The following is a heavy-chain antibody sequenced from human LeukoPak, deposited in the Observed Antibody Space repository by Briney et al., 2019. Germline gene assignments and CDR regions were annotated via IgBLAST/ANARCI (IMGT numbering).Heavy chain of an antibody. CDR1: GYSFTSYW. CDR2: IDPSDSYT. D-gene: IGHD3-10*01. J-gene: IGHJ4*02. V-gene: IGHV5-10-1*01. Sequence: GESLKISCQGSGYSFTSYWISWVRQMPGKGLEWMGRIDPSDSYTNYSPSFQGHVTISADKSISTAYLQWSSLKASDTAMYYCARNYYGSGSYYLFDYWGQGTLVTVSS. CDR3: ARNYYGSGSYYLFDY.